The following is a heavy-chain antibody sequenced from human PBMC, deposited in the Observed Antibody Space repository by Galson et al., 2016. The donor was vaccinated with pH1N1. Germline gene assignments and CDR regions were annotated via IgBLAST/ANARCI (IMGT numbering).Heavy chain of an antibody. Sequence: SVKVSCKGFGYTFTAYYLHWVRQAPGRGLEWVGWTNPNSGATVFAQNFQARVTVTRDTSIDTASMELSSLRSDDTAIYYCARSICNSLSCSLFDVWGQGTPVTVSS. CDR2: TNPNSGAT. D-gene: IGHD2-2*01. CDR3: ARSICNSLSCSLFDV. V-gene: IGHV1-2*02. CDR1: GYTFTAYY. J-gene: IGHJ4*02.